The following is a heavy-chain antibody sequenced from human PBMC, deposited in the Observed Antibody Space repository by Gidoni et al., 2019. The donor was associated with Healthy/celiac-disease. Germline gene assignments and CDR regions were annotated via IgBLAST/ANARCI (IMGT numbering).Heavy chain of an antibody. CDR2: IYYSGST. CDR3: ATRAVADEGWYFDL. CDR1: GGSISSSSYY. Sequence: GGSISSSSYYWGWIRQPPGKGLEWIGSIYYSGSTYYNPSPKSRVTISVDTSKNQFSLKLSSVTAADTAVYYCATRAVADEGWYFDLWGRGTLVTVSS. D-gene: IGHD6-19*01. J-gene: IGHJ2*01. V-gene: IGHV4-39*01.